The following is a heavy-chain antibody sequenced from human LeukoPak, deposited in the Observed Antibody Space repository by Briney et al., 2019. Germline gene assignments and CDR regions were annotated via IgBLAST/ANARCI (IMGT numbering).Heavy chain of an antibody. D-gene: IGHD1-26*01. CDR2: IYYSGST. J-gene: IGHJ4*02. V-gene: IGHV4-39*01. CDR3: AAPSGEGATGY. CDR1: GLSISSSIYY. Sequence: PAETLSLTCTVSGLSISSSIYYWVWIRQPPGKGRECIGSIYYSGSTYYNPSLKSRVTISVDTSKNQFSLKLRSVTAADTAVYYCAAPSGEGATGYWGQGTLVTVSS.